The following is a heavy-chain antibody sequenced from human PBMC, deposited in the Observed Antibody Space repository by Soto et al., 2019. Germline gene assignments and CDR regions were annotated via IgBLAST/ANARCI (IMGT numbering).Heavy chain of an antibody. CDR2: TYYRSKWYN. CDR1: GDSVSSDSAG. V-gene: IGHV6-1*01. J-gene: IGHJ5*01. Sequence: SQTLSLTCAISGDSVSSDSAGWNWIRQSPSRGLEWLGRTYYRSKWYNDYSESVKSRLTINPDTSKNQFSLHLNSVTPEDTAVYYCVRLIGNSWLDFWGQGTLVTVSS. D-gene: IGHD1-26*01. CDR3: VRLIGNSWLDF.